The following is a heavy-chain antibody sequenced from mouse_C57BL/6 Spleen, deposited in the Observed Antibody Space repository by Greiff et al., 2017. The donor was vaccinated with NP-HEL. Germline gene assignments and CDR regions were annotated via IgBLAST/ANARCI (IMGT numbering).Heavy chain of an antibody. V-gene: IGHV1-50*01. CDR2: IDPSDSYT. D-gene: IGHD1-1*01. CDR1: GYTFTSYW. Sequence: QVQLKQPGAELVKPGASVKLSCKASGYTFTSYWMQWVKQRPGQGLEWIGEIDPSDSYTNYNQKFKGKATLTVDTSSSTAYMQLSSLTSEDSAVYYCAIITRSYWGQGTTLTVSS. J-gene: IGHJ2*01. CDR3: AIITRSY.